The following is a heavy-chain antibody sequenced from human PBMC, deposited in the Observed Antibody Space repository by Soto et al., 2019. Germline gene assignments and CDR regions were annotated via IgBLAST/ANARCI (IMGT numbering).Heavy chain of an antibody. CDR3: AKYGGERSLAVAANY. D-gene: IGHD6-19*01. V-gene: IGHV3-23*01. J-gene: IGHJ4*02. CDR1: GITISNYP. CDR2: ISGSGDRT. Sequence: GGSLRLSCAASGITISNYPMSWVRQAPGKGLDWVSGISGSGDRTYYADSVKGRFTISRDNSKNTLYLQMNSLRAEDTAVYYCAKYGGERSLAVAANYWGQGTLVTVSS.